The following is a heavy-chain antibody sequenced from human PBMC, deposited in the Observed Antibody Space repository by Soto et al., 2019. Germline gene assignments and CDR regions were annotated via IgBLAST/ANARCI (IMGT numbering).Heavy chain of an antibody. J-gene: IGHJ4*02. CDR3: ASRDYGDYVLDY. CDR1: GFTFSSYA. D-gene: IGHD4-17*01. CDR2: ISYDGSNK. Sequence: QVQLVESGGGVVQPGRSLRLSCAASGFTFSSYAMHWVRQAPGKGLEWVAVISYDGSNKYYADSVKGRFTIARDNSKNTLYLPMNSLRAEDTAVYYCASRDYGDYVLDYWGQGTLVTVSS. V-gene: IGHV3-30-3*01.